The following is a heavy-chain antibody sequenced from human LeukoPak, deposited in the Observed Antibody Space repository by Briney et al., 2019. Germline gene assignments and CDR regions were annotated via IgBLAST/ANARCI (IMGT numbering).Heavy chain of an antibody. J-gene: IGHJ6*03. CDR2: ISGSSSYI. CDR3: ARGMVRGDPSYYYYMDV. V-gene: IGHV3-21*01. Sequence: GGSLRLSCAASGFTFSSYSMNWVRQAPGKGLEWVSSISGSSSYIYYADSVKGRFTISRDNAKNSLYLQMNGLRAEDTAVYYCARGMVRGDPSYYYYMDVWGKGTTVTVSS. CDR1: GFTFSSYS. D-gene: IGHD3-10*01.